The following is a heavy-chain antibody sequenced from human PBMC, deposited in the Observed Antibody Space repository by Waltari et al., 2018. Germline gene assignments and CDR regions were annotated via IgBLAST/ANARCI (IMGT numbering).Heavy chain of an antibody. CDR3: VKGRYYDFWSAYPDY. Sequence: ELQLVESGGAVVQPGGSLRLSCAASGFTFDYHAIHWVRQAPGKGLEWVSVISWDGTNTYYVDSVKGRFTISRDNSKSTLYLQMSSLRAEDTALYYCVKGRYYDFWSAYPDYWGQGTLVTVSS. D-gene: IGHD3-3*01. CDR1: GFTFDYHA. V-gene: IGHV3-43D*04. J-gene: IGHJ4*02. CDR2: ISWDGTNT.